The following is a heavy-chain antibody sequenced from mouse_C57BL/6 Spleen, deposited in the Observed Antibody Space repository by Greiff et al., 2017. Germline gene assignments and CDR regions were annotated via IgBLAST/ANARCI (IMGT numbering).Heavy chain of an antibody. V-gene: IGHV1-26*01. CDR1: GYTFTDYY. CDR2: INPNNGGT. J-gene: IGHJ2*01. Sequence: EVQLQQSGPELVKPGASVKISCKASGYTFTDYYMNWVKQSHGKSLEWIGDINPNNGGTSYNQKFKGKATLTVDKSSSTAYMELRSLTSEDSAVYYCARLSYYYFYFDYWGQGTTLTVSS. D-gene: IGHD1-1*02. CDR3: ARLSYYYFYFDY.